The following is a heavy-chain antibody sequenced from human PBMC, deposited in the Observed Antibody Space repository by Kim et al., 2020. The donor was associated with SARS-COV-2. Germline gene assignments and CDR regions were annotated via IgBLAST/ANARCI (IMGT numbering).Heavy chain of an antibody. J-gene: IGHJ5*02. D-gene: IGHD5-18*01. Sequence: SETLSLTCSVSGDSFSNMYWTWIRQTPGKRLEWIGYVYFSGTTDYNPSLKSRVTFSVDKSKNQFSLRLSAVTMADTAVYYCARGILGYSYGFQSWGQGIQVIVSS. CDR2: VYFSGTT. V-gene: IGHV4-59*01. CDR1: GDSFSNMY. CDR3: ARGILGYSYGFQS.